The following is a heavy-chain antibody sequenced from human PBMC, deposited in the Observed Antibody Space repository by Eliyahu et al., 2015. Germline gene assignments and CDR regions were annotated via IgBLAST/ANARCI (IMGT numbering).Heavy chain of an antibody. D-gene: IGHD3-3*01. CDR1: GFPFGXYY. CDR3: AREGPYYDFWRTSDY. Sequence: QVQLVESGGGLVKPGGSLXLPXAASGFPFGXYYXXRGRQGPGKGXGXVSYISSSGSTRYYADSVKGRFTISRDNAKNSLYLQMNSLRAEDTAVYYCAREGPYYDFWRTSDYWGQGTLVTVSS. J-gene: IGHJ4*02. CDR2: ISSSGSTR. V-gene: IGHV3-11*01.